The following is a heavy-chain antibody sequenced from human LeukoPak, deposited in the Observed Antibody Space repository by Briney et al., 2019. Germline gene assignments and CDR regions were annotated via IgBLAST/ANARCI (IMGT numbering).Heavy chain of an antibody. J-gene: IGHJ6*03. Sequence: SETLSLTCTVSGGSISSYYWSWIRQPAGKGLEWIGRIYTSGSTNYNPSLKSRVTMSVATSKNQFSLKLSSVTAADTAVYYCARDPPGGYYYYMDVWGKGTTVTVSS. V-gene: IGHV4-4*07. CDR1: GGSISSYY. CDR3: ARDPPGGYYYYMDV. D-gene: IGHD1-14*01. CDR2: IYTSGST.